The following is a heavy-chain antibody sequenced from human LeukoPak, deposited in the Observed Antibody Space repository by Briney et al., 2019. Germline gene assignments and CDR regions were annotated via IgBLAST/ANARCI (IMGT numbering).Heavy chain of an antibody. CDR2: IKQDGSEK. J-gene: IGHJ4*02. V-gene: IGHV3-7*01. CDR3: ARSYSRFDY. D-gene: IGHD2-21*01. CDR1: GFTLSSYW. Sequence: GGSLRLSCAASGFTLSSYWMSWVRQAPGKGLEWVANIKQDGSEKYYVDSVKGRFTISRDNAKNSLYLQMNSLRAEDTAVYYCARSYSRFDYWGQGALVTVSS.